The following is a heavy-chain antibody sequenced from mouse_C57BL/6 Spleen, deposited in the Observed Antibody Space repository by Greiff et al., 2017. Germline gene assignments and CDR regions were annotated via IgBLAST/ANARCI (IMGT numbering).Heavy chain of an antibody. CDR1: GYTFTSYW. V-gene: IGHV1-59*01. CDR3: ARGTTVVPWYFDV. Sequence: VQLQQPGAELVRPGTSVKLSCKASGYTFTSYWMHWVKQRPGQGLEWIGVIDPSDSYTNYTQKFKGKATLTVDTSSSTAYMQLSSLTSEDSAVYYCARGTTVVPWYFDVWGTGTTVTVSS. J-gene: IGHJ1*03. D-gene: IGHD1-1*01. CDR2: IDPSDSYT.